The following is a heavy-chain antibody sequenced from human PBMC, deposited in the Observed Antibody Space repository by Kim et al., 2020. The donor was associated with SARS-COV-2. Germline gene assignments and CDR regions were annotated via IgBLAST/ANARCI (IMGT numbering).Heavy chain of an antibody. CDR2: IYYSGST. J-gene: IGHJ6*02. Sequence: SETLSLTCTVSGGSISSSSYYWGWIRQPPGKGLEWIGSIYYSGSTYYNPSLKSRVTISVDTSKNQFSLKLSSVTAADTAVYYCARLNYHLRTSPRSYYYYGMDVWGQGTTVTVSS. CDR3: ARLNYHLRTSPRSYYYYGMDV. D-gene: IGHD1-7*01. CDR1: GGSISSSSYY. V-gene: IGHV4-39*01.